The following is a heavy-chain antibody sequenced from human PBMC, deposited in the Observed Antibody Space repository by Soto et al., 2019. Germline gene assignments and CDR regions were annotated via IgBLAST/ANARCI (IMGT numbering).Heavy chain of an antibody. D-gene: IGHD2-8*01. Sequence: QVQLVQSGAEVKNPGASVKVSCKASGYSFTRYGIAWARQAPGQGLEWMGWINAYNGNTNYAQNLQGRLTLTTDTSTTTAYMELRGLRSNDAAIYYCAMVDVYVTPSPQDVWGQGTTVTVSS. CDR2: INAYNGNT. V-gene: IGHV1-18*01. CDR3: AMVDVYVTPSPQDV. CDR1: GYSFTRYG. J-gene: IGHJ6*02.